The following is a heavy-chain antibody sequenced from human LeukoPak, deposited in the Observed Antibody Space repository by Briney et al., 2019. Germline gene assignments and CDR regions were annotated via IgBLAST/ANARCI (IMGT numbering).Heavy chain of an antibody. CDR1: GFTISTYG. V-gene: IGHV3-30*02. CDR2: IRYDGNNI. Sequence: GGSQRLSCAASGFTISTYGMHWVRQAPGKGLEWVAFIRYDGNNIRYADPVKGRFTISRDNSRDTLYLQMNSLRAEDTAVYYCATNLEYCSGGSCYSTPFDCWGQGTLVTVSS. J-gene: IGHJ4*02. D-gene: IGHD2-15*01. CDR3: ATNLEYCSGGSCYSTPFDC.